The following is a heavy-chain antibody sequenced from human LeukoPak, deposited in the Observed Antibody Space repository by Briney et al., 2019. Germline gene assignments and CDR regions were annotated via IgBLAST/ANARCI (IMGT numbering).Heavy chain of an antibody. Sequence: GGSPRLSCAASGFTFSSYGMHWVRQAPGKGLEWAAVISYDGSNKYYADSVKGRFTISRDNSKNTLYLQMNSLRAEDTAVYYCAKRADYYEVRGAAFDIWGQGTMVTVSS. CDR3: AKRADYYEVRGAAFDI. J-gene: IGHJ3*02. V-gene: IGHV3-30*18. CDR2: ISYDGSNK. CDR1: GFTFSSYG. D-gene: IGHD3-16*01.